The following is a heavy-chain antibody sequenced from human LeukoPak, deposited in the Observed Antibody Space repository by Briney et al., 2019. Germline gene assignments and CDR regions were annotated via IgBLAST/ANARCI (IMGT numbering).Heavy chain of an antibody. CDR2: IYYSGST. CDR1: GGSISSSSYY. D-gene: IGHD3-22*01. Sequence: SETLSLTCTVSGGSISSSSYYWGWIRQPPGKGLEWIGSIYYSGSTYYNPSHKSRVTISVDTSKNQFSLKLSSVTAADTAVYYCARHYYDSSGYWRRYYYGMDVWGQGTTVTVSS. J-gene: IGHJ6*02. V-gene: IGHV4-39*01. CDR3: ARHYYDSSGYWRRYYYGMDV.